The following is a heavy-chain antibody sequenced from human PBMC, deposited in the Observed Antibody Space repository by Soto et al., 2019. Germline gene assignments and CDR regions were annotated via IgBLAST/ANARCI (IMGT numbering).Heavy chain of an antibody. D-gene: IGHD3-22*01. CDR1: GGSFSSGGYS. CDR2: IYHSGST. J-gene: IGHJ3*02. CDR3: ARRAMIVDAFDI. V-gene: IGHV4-30-2*01. Sequence: QLQLQESGSGLAKPSQTLSLTCAVSGGSFSSGGYSWSWIRQPPGKGLEWIGYIYHSGSTYYNPSLKSRVTISVDRSKNQFSLKLSSVTAADTAVYYCARRAMIVDAFDIWGQGTMVTVSS.